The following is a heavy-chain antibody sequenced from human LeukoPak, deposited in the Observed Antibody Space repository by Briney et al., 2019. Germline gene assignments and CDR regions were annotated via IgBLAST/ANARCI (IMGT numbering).Heavy chain of an antibody. V-gene: IGHV4-31*03. CDR1: GGSISSGGYY. Sequence: PSETLSLTCTVSGGSISSGGYYWSWIRQHPGKGLEWIGYIYYSGTTYYNPSLKSRVSISVDTSKNQFSLKLGSVTAADTAVYYCATIAARNDAFDIWGQGTMVTVSS. CDR2: IYYSGTT. CDR3: ATIAARNDAFDI. J-gene: IGHJ3*02. D-gene: IGHD6-6*01.